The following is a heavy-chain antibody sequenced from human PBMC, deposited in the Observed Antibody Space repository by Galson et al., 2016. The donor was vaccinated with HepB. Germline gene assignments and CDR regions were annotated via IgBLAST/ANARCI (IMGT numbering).Heavy chain of an antibody. V-gene: IGHV3-11*06. CDR2: ISGSSGYT. CDR3: ARAPLGAADR. Sequence: SLRLSCAASGFSVTEDYTSWVRQAPGKGLEWVSHISGSSGYTSYADSVRGRFTISRDDAKNAVHLQMNSLRGDDTAMHYCARAPLGAADRWGQGTLVTVAS. CDR1: GFSVTEDY. J-gene: IGHJ5*02.